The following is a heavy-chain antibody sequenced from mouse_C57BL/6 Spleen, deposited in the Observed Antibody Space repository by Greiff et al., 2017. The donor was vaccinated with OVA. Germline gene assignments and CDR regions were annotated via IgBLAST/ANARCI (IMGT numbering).Heavy chain of an antibody. J-gene: IGHJ2*01. V-gene: IGHV1-82*01. Sequence: VQLQQSGPELVKPGASVKISCKASGYAFSSSWMNWVKQRPGKGLEWIGRIYPGDGDTNYNGKFKGKATLTADKSSSTAYMQLSSLTSEDSAVYFCARSRETGTAFDYWGQGTTLTVS. D-gene: IGHD4-1*01. CDR1: GYAFSSSW. CDR3: ARSRETGTAFDY. CDR2: IYPGDGDT.